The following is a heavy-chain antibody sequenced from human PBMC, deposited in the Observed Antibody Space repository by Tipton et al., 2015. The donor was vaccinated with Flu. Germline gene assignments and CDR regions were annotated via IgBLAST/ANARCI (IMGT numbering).Heavy chain of an antibody. V-gene: IGHV4-4*07. D-gene: IGHD3-10*01. CDR2: IYTSGST. Sequence: LRLSCTVSGGSISSYYWSWIRQPAGKGLEWIGRIYTSGSTNYNPSLKSRVTMSVDTSKNQFSLKLSSVTAADTAVYYCARGEITMVRGVHGGWFDPWGQGTLVTVSS. CDR1: GGSISSYY. J-gene: IGHJ5*02. CDR3: ARGEITMVRGVHGGWFDP.